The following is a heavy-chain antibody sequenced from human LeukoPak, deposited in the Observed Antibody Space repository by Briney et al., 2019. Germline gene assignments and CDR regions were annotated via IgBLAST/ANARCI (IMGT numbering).Heavy chain of an antibody. J-gene: IGHJ4*02. Sequence: GGSLRLSCAASGFTFSSYAMSWVRQAPGEGLEWVSAISGSGGSTYYADSVKGRFTISRDNSKNTLYLQMNSLRAEDTAVYYCAKPARYCSSTSCLMPFDYWGQGTLVTVSS. V-gene: IGHV3-23*01. D-gene: IGHD2-2*01. CDR3: AKPARYCSSTSCLMPFDY. CDR1: GFTFSSYA. CDR2: ISGSGGST.